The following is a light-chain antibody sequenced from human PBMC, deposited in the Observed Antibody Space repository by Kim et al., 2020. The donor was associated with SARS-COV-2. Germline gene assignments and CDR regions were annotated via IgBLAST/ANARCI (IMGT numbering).Light chain of an antibody. J-gene: IGKJ4*01. CDR1: QSVGNF. CDR3: QQYRNWPLT. V-gene: IGKV3-15*01. CDR2: GAF. Sequence: SPGDRPTLSCRASQSVGNFLAWYQQKPGQPPRLLIYGAFTRATGIPARFSGTGSGTDFTLTVSSLQSEDFAVYYCQQYRNWPLTFGGGTKVDIK.